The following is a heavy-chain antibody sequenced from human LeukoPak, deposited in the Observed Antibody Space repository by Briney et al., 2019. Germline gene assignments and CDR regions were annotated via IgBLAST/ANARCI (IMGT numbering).Heavy chain of an antibody. CDR1: GGTFSSYA. CDR2: IIPIFGTA. Sequence: ASVKVSCKASGGTFSSYAISWVRQAPGQGLEWMGGIIPIFGTANYAQKFQGRVTITADESTSTAYMELSSLRSEDTAVYYCARPMGGGDWIFDYWGQGTLVTVSS. J-gene: IGHJ4*02. CDR3: ARPMGGGDWIFDY. V-gene: IGHV1-69*13. D-gene: IGHD2-21*02.